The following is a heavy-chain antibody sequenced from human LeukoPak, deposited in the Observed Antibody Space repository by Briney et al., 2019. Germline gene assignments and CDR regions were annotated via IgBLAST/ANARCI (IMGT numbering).Heavy chain of an antibody. Sequence: PSETLSLTCTVSGGSISSYYWSWIRQPPGKGLEWIGYIYYSGSTNYNPSLKSRVTISVDTSKNQFSLKLSSVTAADTAVYYCARSLFWYYGMDVWGQGTTVTVSS. CDR1: GGSISSYY. D-gene: IGHD3-16*02. CDR3: ARSLFWYYGMDV. CDR2: IYYSGST. J-gene: IGHJ6*02. V-gene: IGHV4-59*01.